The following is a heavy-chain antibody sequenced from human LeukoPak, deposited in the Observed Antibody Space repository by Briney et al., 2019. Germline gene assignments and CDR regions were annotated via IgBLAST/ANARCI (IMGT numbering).Heavy chain of an antibody. CDR1: GFTFSSYA. J-gene: IGHJ5*02. CDR3: AKGRRAAAGSHNWFDP. V-gene: IGHV3-23*01. D-gene: IGHD6-13*01. Sequence: GGSLRLSCAVSGFTFSSYAMSWVRQAPGKGLEWVSAISGSGGSTYYADSVKGRFTISRDNSKNTLYLQMNSLRAEDTAVYYCAKGRRAAAGSHNWFDPWGQGTLVTVSS. CDR2: ISGSGGST.